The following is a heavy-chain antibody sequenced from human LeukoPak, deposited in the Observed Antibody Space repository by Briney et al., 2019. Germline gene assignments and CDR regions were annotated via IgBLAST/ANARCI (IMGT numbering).Heavy chain of an antibody. CDR3: ARVNYYDSSGHLDY. CDR2: ISAYNGNT. J-gene: IGHJ4*02. CDR1: GYTFTSHG. D-gene: IGHD3-22*01. Sequence: ASVKVSCKASGYTFTSHGISWVRQAPGQGLEWMGWISAYNGNTNYAQKLQGRVTMTTDTSTSTAYMELRSLRSDDTAVYYCARVNYYDSSGHLDYWGQGTLVTVSS. V-gene: IGHV1-18*01.